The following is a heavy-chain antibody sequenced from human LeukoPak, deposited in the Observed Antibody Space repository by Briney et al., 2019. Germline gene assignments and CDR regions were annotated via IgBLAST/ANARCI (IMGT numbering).Heavy chain of an antibody. J-gene: IGHJ4*02. CDR3: ARIAAAGTGYFDY. Sequence: SETLSLTCAVSGGSISSSNWWSWVRQPPGKGLEWIGEIYHSGSTNYNPSLKSRVTISVDKSKNQFSLKLSSVTAADTAVYYCARIAAAGTGYFDYWGQGTLVTVSS. CDR1: GGSISSSNW. V-gene: IGHV4-4*02. CDR2: IYHSGST. D-gene: IGHD6-13*01.